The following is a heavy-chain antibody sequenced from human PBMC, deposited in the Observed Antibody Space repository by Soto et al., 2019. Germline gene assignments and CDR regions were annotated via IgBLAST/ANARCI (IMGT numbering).Heavy chain of an antibody. CDR3: ARTPPTGGSGSYFRNTFDY. CDR2: VDWDDDK. CDR1: GFSLSNSRMC. Sequence: LVNPTQTLTLTCTFSGFSLSNSRMCVSWIRQPPGKALEWLARVDWDDDKYYSTSLKSRLTISKDTSKNQVVLTMTNMDPVDTATYYCARTPPTGGSGSYFRNTFDYWGQGTLVTVSS. J-gene: IGHJ4*02. V-gene: IGHV2-70*11. D-gene: IGHD3-10*01.